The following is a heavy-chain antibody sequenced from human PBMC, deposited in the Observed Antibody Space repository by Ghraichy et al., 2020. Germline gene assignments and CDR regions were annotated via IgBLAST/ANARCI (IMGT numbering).Heavy chain of an antibody. V-gene: IGHV3-23*01. CDR1: GFTFSSFA. J-gene: IGHJ3*02. D-gene: IGHD6-13*01. Sequence: GESLNISCAASGFTFSSFAMAWVRQAPGKGLEWVSGISGSGSGTYYADSVKGRITISRDNSKNTSYLQMNSLRAEDTATYYCAKRLAAGGLAKGAFDIWGQGTMVTVSS. CDR2: ISGSGSGT. CDR3: AKRLAAGGLAKGAFDI.